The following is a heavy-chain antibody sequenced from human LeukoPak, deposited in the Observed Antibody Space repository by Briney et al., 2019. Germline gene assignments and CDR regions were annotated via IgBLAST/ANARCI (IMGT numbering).Heavy chain of an antibody. CDR1: GYTFTGYY. J-gene: IGHJ4*02. CDR3: ARGIGTAMVTSFDY. V-gene: IGHV1-2*02. CDR2: INPNSGGT. D-gene: IGHD5-18*01. Sequence: ASVKVSCKASGYTFTGYYMHWVRQAPGQGLEWMGWINPNSGGTNYAQKFQGRVTMTRDTSISTAYMELSRLRSDDPAVYYCARGIGTAMVTSFDYRGQGTLVTVSS.